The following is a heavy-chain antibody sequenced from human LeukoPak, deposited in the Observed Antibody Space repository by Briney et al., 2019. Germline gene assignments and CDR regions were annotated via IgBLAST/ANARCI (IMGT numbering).Heavy chain of an antibody. Sequence: SETLSLTCTVSGGSISSSSYYWGWIRQPPGKGLEWIGSIYHSGSTYYNPSLKSRVTISVDTSKNQFSLKLSSVTAADTAVYYCARAYSSSWYLESAYFDYWGQGTLVTVSS. J-gene: IGHJ4*02. CDR1: GGSISSSSYY. CDR3: ARAYSSSWYLESAYFDY. V-gene: IGHV4-39*07. CDR2: IYHSGST. D-gene: IGHD6-13*01.